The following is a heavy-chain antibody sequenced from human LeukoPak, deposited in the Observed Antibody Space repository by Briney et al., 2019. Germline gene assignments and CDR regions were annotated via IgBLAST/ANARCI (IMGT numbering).Heavy chain of an antibody. CDR2: ISYDGSNK. CDR1: GFTFSSYG. D-gene: IGHD1-14*01. J-gene: IGHJ4*02. Sequence: GGSLRLSCAASGFTFSSYGMHWVRQAPGKGLEWVAVISYDGSNKYYADSVKGRFTISRDNSKNTLYLQMNSLRAEDTAVYYCAKGPSGGTNPPGYWGQGTLVTVSS. V-gene: IGHV3-30*18. CDR3: AKGPSGGTNPPGY.